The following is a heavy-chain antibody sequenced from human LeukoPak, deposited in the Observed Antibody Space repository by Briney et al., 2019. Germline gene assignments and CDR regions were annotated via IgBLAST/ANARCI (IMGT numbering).Heavy chain of an antibody. V-gene: IGHV4-38-2*02. CDR2: IYHSGST. CDR1: GYSISSGYY. D-gene: IGHD5-18*01. J-gene: IGHJ5*02. CDR3: ARDLGYSYGPTFDP. Sequence: SETLSLTCTVSGYSISSGYYWGWIRQPPGKGLEWIGSIYHSGSTYYNPSLKSRVTISVDTSKNQFSLKLSSVTAADTAVYYCARDLGYSYGPTFDPWGQGTLVTVSS.